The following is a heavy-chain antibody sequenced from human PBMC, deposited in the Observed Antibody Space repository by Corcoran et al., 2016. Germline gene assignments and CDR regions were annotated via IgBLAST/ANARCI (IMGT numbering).Heavy chain of an antibody. CDR1: GYTFTGYF. V-gene: IGHV1-2*02. CDR2: INPNSGGT. D-gene: IGHD1-20*01. CDR3: ARVLSTNWNDKDFAS. Sequence: QVQLVQSGAEVKKPGASVKVSCQASGYTFTGYFMHWVRQAPGQGLEWMGWINPNSGGTDYAQKFQGRVSMTRDTSISTAYMELGGLTSDDTAMHFCARVLSTNWNDKDFASWGQGTLVTVSS. J-gene: IGHJ4*02.